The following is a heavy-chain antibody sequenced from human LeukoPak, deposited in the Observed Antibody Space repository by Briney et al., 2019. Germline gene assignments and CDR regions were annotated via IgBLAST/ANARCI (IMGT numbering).Heavy chain of an antibody. J-gene: IGHJ4*02. V-gene: IGHV4-4*07. Sequence: SETLSLTCTVSGGSISSYYWSRIRQPAGKGLEWIGRIYTSGSTNYNPSLKSRVTMSVDTSKNQFSLKLSSVTAADTAVYYCARDLGSRYCSSTSCLYHFDYWGQGTLVTVSS. CDR2: IYTSGST. D-gene: IGHD2-2*01. CDR3: ARDLGSRYCSSTSCLYHFDY. CDR1: GGSISSYY.